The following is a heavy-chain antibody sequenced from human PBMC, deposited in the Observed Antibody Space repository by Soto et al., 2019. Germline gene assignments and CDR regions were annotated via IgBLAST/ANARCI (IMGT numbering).Heavy chain of an antibody. J-gene: IGHJ5*02. D-gene: IGHD4-4*01. CDR1: GFTFSSYW. V-gene: IGHV3-74*01. CDR2: INSDGSST. CDR3: ARDKVTTVTTPHTNWFDP. Sequence: EVQLVESGGGLVQPGGSLRLSCAASGFTFSSYWMHWVRQAPGKGLVWVSRINSDGSSTSYADSVKGRFTISRDNAKNTLYLQMNSLRAEDTAVYYCARDKVTTVTTPHTNWFDPWGQGTLVTVSS.